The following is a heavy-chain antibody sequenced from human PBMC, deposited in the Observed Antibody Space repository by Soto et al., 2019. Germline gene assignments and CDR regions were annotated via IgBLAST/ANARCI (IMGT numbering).Heavy chain of an antibody. J-gene: IGHJ5*02. CDR3: ARASRFLEWLSVSDP. Sequence: ASVKVSCKASGYTFTSYGISWVRQAPGQGLEWMGWISAYNGNTNYAQKLQGRVTMTTDTSTSTAYMELRSLRSDDTAVYYCARASRFLEWLSVSDPRGQGTLVTVSS. D-gene: IGHD3-3*01. CDR2: ISAYNGNT. V-gene: IGHV1-18*01. CDR1: GYTFTSYG.